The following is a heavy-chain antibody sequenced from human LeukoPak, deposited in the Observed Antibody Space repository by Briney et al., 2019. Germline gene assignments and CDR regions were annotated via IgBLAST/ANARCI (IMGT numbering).Heavy chain of an antibody. J-gene: IGHJ4*02. CDR2: IYYSGST. CDR3: ARADYFDWLFPEYYFDY. D-gene: IGHD3-9*01. V-gene: IGHV4-61*01. Sequence: PSETLSLTCTVSGGSVSSGSYYWSWTRQPPGKGLEWIGYIYYSGSTNYNPSLKSRVTISVDTSKNQFSLKLSSVTAADTAVYYCARADYFDWLFPEYYFDYWGQGTLVTVSS. CDR1: GGSVSSGSYY.